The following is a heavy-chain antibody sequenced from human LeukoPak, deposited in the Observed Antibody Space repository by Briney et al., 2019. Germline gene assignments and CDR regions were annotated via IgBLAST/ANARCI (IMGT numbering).Heavy chain of an antibody. CDR1: GGTFSSYA. CDR3: ARDSLHDYGGNFIMDV. J-gene: IGHJ6*03. Sequence: SVKVSCKASGGTFSSYAISWVRQAPGQGLEWMGGIVPIFGTANYAQKFQGRVTITSDESTSTAYMDLSSLRSEDTAVYYCARDSLHDYGGNFIMDVWGKGTTVTVSS. V-gene: IGHV1-69*13. CDR2: IVPIFGTA. D-gene: IGHD4-23*01.